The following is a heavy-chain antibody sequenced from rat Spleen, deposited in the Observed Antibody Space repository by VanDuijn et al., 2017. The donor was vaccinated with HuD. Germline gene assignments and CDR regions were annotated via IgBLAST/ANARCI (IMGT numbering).Heavy chain of an antibody. J-gene: IGHJ2*01. Sequence: EVQLVESDGGLVQPGRSLKLSCAASGFTFSDYFLAWVRQTPTKGLEWVATISYDGSLTYYRDSVKGRFTISRDSAKSTLYLQMASLRSEDTATYYCAKEGLYSSLDYWGQGVMVTVSS. CDR3: AKEGLYSSLDY. CDR1: GFTFSDYF. D-gene: IGHD1-2*01. V-gene: IGHV5-29*01. CDR2: ISYDGSLT.